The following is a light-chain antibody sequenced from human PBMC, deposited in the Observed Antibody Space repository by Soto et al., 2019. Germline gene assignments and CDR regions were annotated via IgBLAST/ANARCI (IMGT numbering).Light chain of an antibody. Sequence: QSALTQPASVSGSPGQSITISCTGTSSDVGGYNYVSWYQQHPGIAPKLMIYDVSNRPSGVSNRFSGSKSGNTASLTISGLQAEDEADYYRSSYSPSSQRVFGTGTKVTVL. CDR1: SSDVGGYNY. CDR2: DVS. J-gene: IGLJ1*01. V-gene: IGLV2-14*01. CDR3: SSYSPSSQRV.